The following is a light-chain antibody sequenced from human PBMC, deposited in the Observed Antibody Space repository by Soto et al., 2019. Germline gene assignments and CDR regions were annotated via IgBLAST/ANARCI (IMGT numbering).Light chain of an antibody. CDR2: DAS. Sequence: DIQMTQSPPSLSASVGDRVTITCQATQDIGTYLNWYQHKPGKAPNLVIYDASNLETGVPSRFSGGGSGTDFSFTISSLRPEDMATYYCQHPNLLPLFGPGTKVDIK. CDR3: QHPNLLPL. V-gene: IGKV1-33*01. J-gene: IGKJ3*01. CDR1: QDIGTY.